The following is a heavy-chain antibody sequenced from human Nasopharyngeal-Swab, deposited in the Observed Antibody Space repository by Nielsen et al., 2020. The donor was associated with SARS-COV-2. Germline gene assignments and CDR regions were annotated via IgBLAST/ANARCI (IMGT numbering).Heavy chain of an antibody. CDR3: AKGRNRILVHGTLFDY. CDR1: GFAYNNYA. CDR2: ISGSGDTT. V-gene: IGHV3-23*01. J-gene: IGHJ4*02. D-gene: IGHD6-19*01. Sequence: GESLKISCAASGFAYNNYAMNWVRQAPGKGLEWVSVISGSGDTTYYADSVKGRFTISRDNSKNTLYLQMNSLTAEDTAVYFCAKGRNRILVHGTLFDYWGQGTLVTVSS.